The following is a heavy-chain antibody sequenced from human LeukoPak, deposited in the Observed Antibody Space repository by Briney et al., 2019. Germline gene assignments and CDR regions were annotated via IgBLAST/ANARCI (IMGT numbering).Heavy chain of an antibody. J-gene: IGHJ4*02. D-gene: IGHD1/OR15-1a*01. CDR1: GYTFISYG. Sequence: ASVKVSCKASGYTFISYGVSWVRQAPGQGLEWMGWISTYGGSTNYAQKLQGRVTVTTDTSTRTVYMELRSLTSDDTAVYYCARPNTGATGYFFDYWGQGTLVTVSS. V-gene: IGHV1-18*01. CDR2: ISTYGGST. CDR3: ARPNTGATGYFFDY.